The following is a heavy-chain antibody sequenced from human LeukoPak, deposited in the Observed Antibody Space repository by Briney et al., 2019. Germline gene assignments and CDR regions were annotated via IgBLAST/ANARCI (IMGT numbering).Heavy chain of an antibody. Sequence: ASAKVSCKASGYTFTSYAMNWVRQAPGQGLEWMGWINTNTGNPTYAQGFTGRFVFSLDTSVSTAYLQISSLKAEDTAVYYCSRESSVVYNWFDPWGQGTLVTVSS. D-gene: IGHD2-15*01. CDR1: GYTFTSYA. CDR3: SRESSVVYNWFDP. V-gene: IGHV7-4-1*02. J-gene: IGHJ5*02. CDR2: INTNTGNP.